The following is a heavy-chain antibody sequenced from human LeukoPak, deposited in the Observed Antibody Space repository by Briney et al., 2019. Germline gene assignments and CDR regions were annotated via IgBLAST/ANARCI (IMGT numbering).Heavy chain of an antibody. CDR3: ARQAGLLNWFDP. CDR2: IYYSGST. V-gene: IGHV4-39*07. D-gene: IGHD3-10*01. Sequence: IPSETLSLTCTVSGGSISSSSYYWGWIRQPPGKGLEWIGSIYYSGSTYYNPSLKSRVTISLDTSKNQFSLKLSSVTAADTAVYYCARQAGLLNWFDPWGQGTLVTVSS. J-gene: IGHJ5*02. CDR1: GGSISSSSYY.